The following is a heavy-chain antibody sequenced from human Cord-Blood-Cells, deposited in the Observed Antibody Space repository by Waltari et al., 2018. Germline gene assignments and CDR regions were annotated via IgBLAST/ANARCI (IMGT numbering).Heavy chain of an antibody. Sequence: QVQLVQSGAEVKKPGASVKVSCKASGYTFTSYGISWVRQAPGQGLEWMGWISAYNGNKNYAQKLQGRVTMTTDTSTSTAYMELRSLRSDDTAVYYCARDLMVVAAAYYYYYYMDVWGKGTTVTVSS. V-gene: IGHV1-18*04. CDR3: ARDLMVVAAAYYYYYYMDV. CDR1: GYTFTSYG. D-gene: IGHD2-15*01. CDR2: ISAYNGNK. J-gene: IGHJ6*03.